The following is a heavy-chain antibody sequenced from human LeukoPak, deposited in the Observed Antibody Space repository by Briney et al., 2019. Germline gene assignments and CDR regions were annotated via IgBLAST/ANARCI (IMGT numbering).Heavy chain of an antibody. Sequence: PGGSLRLSCAASGFTFSSYAMSWVRQAPGKGLEWVSAISGSGGSTYYADPVKGRFTISRDNSKNTLYLQMNSLRAEDTAVYYCAKDGGSLYYYYYYGMDVWGQGTTVTVSS. CDR3: AKDGGSLYYYYYYGMDV. CDR1: GFTFSSYA. V-gene: IGHV3-23*01. CDR2: ISGSGGST. J-gene: IGHJ6*02. D-gene: IGHD1-26*01.